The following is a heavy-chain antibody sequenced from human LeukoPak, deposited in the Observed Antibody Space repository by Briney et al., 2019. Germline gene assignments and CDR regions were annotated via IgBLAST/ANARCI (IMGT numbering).Heavy chain of an antibody. CDR2: INPNSGGT. CDR3: ARAYTGFEAFDY. CDR1: GYTFTGYY. J-gene: IGHJ4*02. Sequence: ASVKVSCKASGYTFTGYYMHWVRQAPGQGLEWMAWINPNSGGTNYAQTFQGRVTMTRDTSITTAYMELSRLGSDDTAMYYCARAYTGFEAFDYWGQGTLVTVSS. D-gene: IGHD5-12*01. V-gene: IGHV1-2*02.